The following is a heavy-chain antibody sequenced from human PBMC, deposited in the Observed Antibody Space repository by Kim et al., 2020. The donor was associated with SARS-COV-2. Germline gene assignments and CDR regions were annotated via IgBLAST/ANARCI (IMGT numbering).Heavy chain of an antibody. Sequence: ASVKVSCKASGYTFPSYGISWVRQAPGQGLEWMGWISADKGDTHYVQKFQGRVTMTTDTSTDTAYMELRSLRSDDTAVYYCARGWWGVEMSPEYNWFDPWGQGTLVTVSS. CDR3: ARGWWGVEMSPEYNWFDP. V-gene: IGHV1-18*04. CDR1: GYTFPSYG. J-gene: IGHJ5*02. CDR2: ISADKGDT. D-gene: IGHD2-15*01.